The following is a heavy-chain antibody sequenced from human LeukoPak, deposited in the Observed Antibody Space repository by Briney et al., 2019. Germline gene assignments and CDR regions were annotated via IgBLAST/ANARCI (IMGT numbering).Heavy chain of an antibody. J-gene: IGHJ4*02. CDR2: IWYDGSNK. V-gene: IGHV3-33*01. Sequence: GGSLRLSCAASGFTFSSYGMHWVSRAPGKGLEWVAVIWYDGSNKYCADSVKGRFTISRDNSKNTLYLQMNSLRAEDTAVYYCAREDGTIDYWGQGTLVTVSS. D-gene: IGHD5-24*01. CDR3: AREDGTIDY. CDR1: GFTFSSYG.